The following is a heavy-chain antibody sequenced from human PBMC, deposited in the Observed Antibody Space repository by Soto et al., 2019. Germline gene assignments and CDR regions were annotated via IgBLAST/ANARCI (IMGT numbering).Heavy chain of an antibody. J-gene: IGHJ3*02. CDR3: ARKADRYEAFDI. D-gene: IGHD2-15*01. Sequence: GWSRSISCAASVFTFSSYDMHWVRQATGKGLEWVSAIGTAGDTYYPGSVKGRFTISRENAKNSLYLQMNSLRAGDTAVYYCARKADRYEAFDIWGQGTMVTVSS. CDR2: IGTAGDT. CDR1: VFTFSSYD. V-gene: IGHV3-13*01.